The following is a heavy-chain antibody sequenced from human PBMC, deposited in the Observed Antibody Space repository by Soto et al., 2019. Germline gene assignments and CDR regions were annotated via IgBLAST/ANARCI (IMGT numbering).Heavy chain of an antibody. D-gene: IGHD7-27*01. V-gene: IGHV4-61*01. CDR3: AREGVGNIRGGAFGI. J-gene: IGHJ3*02. CDR1: GGSIISNSYY. CDR2: IYYSGST. Sequence: SETLSLTCAVSGGSIISNSYYWSWIRQPPGKGLEWIGYIYYSGSTNYNPSLKSRVTISVDTSKNQFSLKLSSVTAADTAVYYCAREGVGNIRGGAFGIWGQGTMVTVS.